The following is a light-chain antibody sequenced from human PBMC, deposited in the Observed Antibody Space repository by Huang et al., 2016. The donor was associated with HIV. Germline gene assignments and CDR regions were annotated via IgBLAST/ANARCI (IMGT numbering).Light chain of an antibody. J-gene: IGKJ5*01. CDR3: QQDYSASIT. V-gene: IGKV4-1*01. CDR1: QPLLSTANNKSY. Sequence: DIVMTQSPGSLTVSLGERASINCTSSQPLLSTANNKSYLAWYQQKPRQPPKALIYWASNRESGVPERFSGSGSGTDFTLTISSLQAEDVALYYCQQDYSASITFGQGTRVEI. CDR2: WAS.